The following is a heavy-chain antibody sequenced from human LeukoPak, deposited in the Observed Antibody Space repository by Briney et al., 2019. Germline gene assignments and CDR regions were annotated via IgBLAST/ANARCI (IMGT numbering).Heavy chain of an antibody. CDR2: IYYSGST. Sequence: PSETLSLTCAVYGGSFSGYYWSWIRQPPGKGLEWIGYIYYSGSTNYNPSLKSRVTISVDTSKNQFSLKLSSVTAADTAVYYCASAGRGDAFDIWGQGTMVTVSS. J-gene: IGHJ3*02. D-gene: IGHD5-12*01. CDR3: ASAGRGDAFDI. V-gene: IGHV4-59*01. CDR1: GGSFSGYY.